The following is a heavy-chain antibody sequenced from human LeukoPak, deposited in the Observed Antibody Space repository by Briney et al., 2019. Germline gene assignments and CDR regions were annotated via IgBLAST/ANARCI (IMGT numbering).Heavy chain of an antibody. J-gene: IGHJ4*02. D-gene: IGHD3-3*02. CDR2: ISWNSGSI. Sequence: PGGSLRLSCAASGFTVSSNYMGWVRQAPGKGLEWVSGISWNSGSIGYADSVKGRFTISRDNAKNSLYLQMNSLRAEDTALYYCAKDIGPSLEWLLFDYWGQGTLVTVSS. CDR1: GFTVSSNY. V-gene: IGHV3-9*01. CDR3: AKDIGPSLEWLLFDY.